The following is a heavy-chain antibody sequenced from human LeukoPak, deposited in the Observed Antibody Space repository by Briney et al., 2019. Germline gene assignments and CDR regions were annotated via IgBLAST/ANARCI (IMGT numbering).Heavy chain of an antibody. CDR3: ARSPGAVTGENWFDP. CDR2: TYYRSKWSN. CDR1: GDSVSSNIAA. V-gene: IGHV6-1*01. J-gene: IGHJ5*02. D-gene: IGHD6-19*01. Sequence: SQTLSLTCAISGDSVSSNIAAWHWIRQSPSRGLEWLGRTYYRSKWSNDYAVSVKSRITINPDTSKNQFSLQLNSVTPEDTAVYYCARSPGAVTGENWFDPWGQGTLVTVSS.